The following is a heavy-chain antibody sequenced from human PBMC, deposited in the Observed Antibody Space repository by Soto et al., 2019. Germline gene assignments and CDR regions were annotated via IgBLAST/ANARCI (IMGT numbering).Heavy chain of an antibody. D-gene: IGHD2-15*01. CDR3: ARHGPAGYCSGGSCNWFDP. J-gene: IGHJ5*02. Sequence: QVQLQESGPGLVKPSETLSLTCTVSSYSVSTTTYFWVWIRQPPGKGLEWIGSIYYGGTTYYNSSLKSRVTISVDTSKNQFSLKLSSVTAADTAVYYCARHGPAGYCSGGSCNWFDPWGQGTLVTVSS. CDR2: IYYGGTT. CDR1: SYSVSTTTYF. V-gene: IGHV4-39*01.